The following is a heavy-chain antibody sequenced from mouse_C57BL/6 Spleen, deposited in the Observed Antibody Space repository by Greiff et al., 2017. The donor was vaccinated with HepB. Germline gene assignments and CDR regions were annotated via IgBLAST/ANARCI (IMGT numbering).Heavy chain of an antibody. Sequence: EVQRVESGGGLVQPGGSLKLSCAASGFTFSDYYMYWVRQTPEKRLEWVAYISNGGGSTYYPDTVKGRFTISRDNAKNTLYLQMSRLKSEDTAMYYCARHLILDYWGQGTSVTVSS. J-gene: IGHJ4*01. CDR2: ISNGGGST. CDR3: ARHLILDY. CDR1: GFTFSDYY. V-gene: IGHV5-12*01.